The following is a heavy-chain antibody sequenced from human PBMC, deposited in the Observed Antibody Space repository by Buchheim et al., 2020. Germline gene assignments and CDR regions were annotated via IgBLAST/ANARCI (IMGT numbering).Heavy chain of an antibody. Sequence: EVQLVESGGGLVQPGGSLRLSCAASGFSFSSYWMHWVRKAPGKGLVWVSRINSDGSTTSYADSVKGRFTIPRDNAKHTRFLQVNGVGAEDTAVYYCAKGLVYSSGPGSQRANRGQGTL. D-gene: IGHD6-19*01. CDR3: AKGLVYSSGPGSQRAN. J-gene: IGHJ4*02. CDR2: INSDGSTT. CDR1: GFSFSSYW. V-gene: IGHV3-74*01.